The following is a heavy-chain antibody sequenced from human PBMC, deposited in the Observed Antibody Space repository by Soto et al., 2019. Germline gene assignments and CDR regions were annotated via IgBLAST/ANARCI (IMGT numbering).Heavy chain of an antibody. J-gene: IGHJ4*02. CDR1: GFTFSNYW. V-gene: IGHV3-74*01. CDR3: VRGSVYNWRGDY. Sequence: EVQLVESGGGLVQPGGSLRLSCAASGFTFSNYWMHWVRQAPGKGLVWVSRINSDGSTTGNADSVKGRFTISRDKPKNTLYLQMNSLRADDTAVYYCVRGSVYNWRGDYWGQGTLVTVSS. D-gene: IGHD1-20*01. CDR2: INSDGSTT.